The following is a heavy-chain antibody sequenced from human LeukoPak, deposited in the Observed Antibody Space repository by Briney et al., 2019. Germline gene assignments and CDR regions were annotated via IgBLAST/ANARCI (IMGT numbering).Heavy chain of an antibody. CDR3: ATADPTTQRTMIVVVTYCLDY. Sequence: ASVKVSCKVSGYTLTELSTHWVRQAPGKGLEWMGGFDPEDGETIYAQKFQGRVTMTEDTSTDTAYMELSSLRSEDTAVYYCATADPTTQRTMIVVVTYCLDYWGQGTLVTVSS. D-gene: IGHD3-22*01. CDR2: FDPEDGET. J-gene: IGHJ4*02. CDR1: GYTLTELS. V-gene: IGHV1-24*01.